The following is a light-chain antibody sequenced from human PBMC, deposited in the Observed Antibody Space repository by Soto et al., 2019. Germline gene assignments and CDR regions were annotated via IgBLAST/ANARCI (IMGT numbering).Light chain of an antibody. J-gene: IGKJ4*01. V-gene: IGKV3-15*01. CDR1: LGISIN. CDR2: GAS. CDR3: QQANTFALT. Sequence: EIVWTQSQATLSVSPGDRVPLSCRASLGISINLAWYQQRPGQAPRLLIYGASTRATGVPTRFSGSGSGTEFTLTISSLQPEDFATYYCQQANTFALTSAGGAKVDI.